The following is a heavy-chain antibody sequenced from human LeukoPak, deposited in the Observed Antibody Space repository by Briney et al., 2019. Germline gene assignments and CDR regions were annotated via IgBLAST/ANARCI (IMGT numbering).Heavy chain of an antibody. J-gene: IGHJ6*03. CDR3: ARDSLLPSAMGYYYMDV. Sequence: SETLSLTCTVSGGSISSGSYYWGWIRQPAGKGLEWIGRIYTSGSTNHNPSLKSRVTISVDTSKNQFSLKLSSVTVADTALYYCARDSLLPSAMGYYYMDVWGKGTTVTVSS. CDR2: IYTSGST. D-gene: IGHD2-2*01. CDR1: GGSISSGSYY. V-gene: IGHV4-61*02.